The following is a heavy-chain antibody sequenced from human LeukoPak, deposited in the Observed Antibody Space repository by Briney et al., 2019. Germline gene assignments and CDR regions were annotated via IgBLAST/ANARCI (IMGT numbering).Heavy chain of an antibody. D-gene: IGHD3-3*01. CDR1: GLTFSGSW. CDR3: ARDRNTDFWSGYYTNYFDY. CDR2: IKEDGSEK. J-gene: IGHJ4*02. V-gene: IGHV3-7*01. Sequence: GGSLRLSCAASGLTFSGSWITWIRQAPGKGLEWVASIKEDGSEKYYVDSVKGRFTISRDNAKNSLYPQMNSLRAEDTALYYCARDRNTDFWSGYYTNYFDYWGQGTLLTVSS.